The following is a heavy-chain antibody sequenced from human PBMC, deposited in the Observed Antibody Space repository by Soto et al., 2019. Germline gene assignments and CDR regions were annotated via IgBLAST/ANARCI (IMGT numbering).Heavy chain of an antibody. Sequence: QVKLVQSGAEVKKPGASVKVSCKASGYTFTSYDINWVRQATGQGLEWMGWMNPNSGNTGYAQKFQGRVTMTRNSSISTAYFELSRRTSDDSAVYYRLSDGNDFSCGPPHFYYYGMDVWGQGTTVTVS. CDR2: MNPNSGNT. CDR3: LSDGNDFSCGPPHFYYYGMDV. J-gene: IGHJ6*02. D-gene: IGHD3-3*01. CDR1: GYTFTSYD. V-gene: IGHV1-8*01.